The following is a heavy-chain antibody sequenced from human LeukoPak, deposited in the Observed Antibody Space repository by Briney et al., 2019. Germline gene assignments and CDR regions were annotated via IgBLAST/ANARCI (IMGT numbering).Heavy chain of an antibody. CDR1: GGSISSDPCY. D-gene: IGHD6-13*01. CDR3: AKYLAATGESHLDY. Sequence: SETLSLTCTVSGGSISSDPCYWGWIRQPPGKRLEWIGTICYSGSTYYTYNPSLKSRVTISVDTSKNQFSLKLSSVTAADTAVYYCAKYLAATGESHLDYWGQGTLVTVSS. V-gene: IGHV4-39*07. J-gene: IGHJ4*02. CDR2: ICYSGST.